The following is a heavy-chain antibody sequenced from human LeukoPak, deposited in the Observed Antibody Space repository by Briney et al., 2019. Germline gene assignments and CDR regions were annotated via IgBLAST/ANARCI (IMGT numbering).Heavy chain of an antibody. D-gene: IGHD1-26*01. CDR2: ISSSGSYI. Sequence: PGGSLRLSCAASGFTFNTYTMNWVRQAPGKGLEWVSTISSSGSYIYYADSVKGRFTISRDNAKNSLYLQMNSLRAEDTAVYYCGKNRYSGSLSPFDIWGQGTMVTVSS. J-gene: IGHJ3*02. CDR3: GKNRYSGSLSPFDI. V-gene: IGHV3-21*04. CDR1: GFTFNTYT.